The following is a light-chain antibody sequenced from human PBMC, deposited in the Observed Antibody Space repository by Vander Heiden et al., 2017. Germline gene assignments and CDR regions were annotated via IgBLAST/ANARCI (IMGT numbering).Light chain of an antibody. CDR1: SRDVGGYNY. CDR3: SSYAGTNSPFV. J-gene: IGLJ1*01. V-gene: IGLV2-8*01. Sequence: QSALTQPPSAPGSPGQSVTISRSGTSRDVGGYNYDSWYQQHTGKAPKRVINEVTKRPSGVPDRFSGCKSGNTASLTVTGLQADDEADYYCSSYAGTNSPFVFGTGTQVTVL. CDR2: EVT.